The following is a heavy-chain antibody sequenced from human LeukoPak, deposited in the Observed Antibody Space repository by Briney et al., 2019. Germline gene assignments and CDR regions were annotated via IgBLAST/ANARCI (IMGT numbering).Heavy chain of an antibody. V-gene: IGHV3-23*01. D-gene: IGHD6-19*01. Sequence: GGSLRLSCAASGFTFSSSAMSWVRQVPGKGLEWVSGISASGGSTYYADSVRGRFTISRDNSKNTLYVQMSSLRAEDTAVYYCAKARSGWYDFDYWGQGTLVTVSS. CDR3: AKARSGWYDFDY. CDR1: GFTFSSSA. CDR2: ISASGGST. J-gene: IGHJ4*02.